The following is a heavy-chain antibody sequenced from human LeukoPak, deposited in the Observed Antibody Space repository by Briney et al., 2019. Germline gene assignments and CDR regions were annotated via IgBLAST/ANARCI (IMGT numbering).Heavy chain of an antibody. Sequence: GGSLRLSCAASGFTFSSYSTNWVRQAPGKGLEWVSSISSSSYIYYADSVKGRFTISRDNAKNSLYLQMNSLRAEDTAVYYCARSGMATILRLGFDYWGQGTLVTVSS. CDR3: ARSGMATILRLGFDY. V-gene: IGHV3-21*01. J-gene: IGHJ4*02. D-gene: IGHD5-24*01. CDR2: ISSSSYI. CDR1: GFTFSSYS.